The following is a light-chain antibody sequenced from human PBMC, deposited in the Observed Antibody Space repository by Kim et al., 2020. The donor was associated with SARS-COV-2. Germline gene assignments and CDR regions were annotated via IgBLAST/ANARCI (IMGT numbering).Light chain of an antibody. V-gene: IGLV1-44*01. CDR2: NDN. Sequence: GQRFTITCSGSSSNVGRHFVNWYQQLPGTAPKVFIYNDNQRPSRVPDRFSGSRSGTSASLAISGLQSEDEAVYYCATWDVTLNGWVFGGGTQLTVL. J-gene: IGLJ3*02. CDR3: ATWDVTLNGWV. CDR1: SSNVGRHF.